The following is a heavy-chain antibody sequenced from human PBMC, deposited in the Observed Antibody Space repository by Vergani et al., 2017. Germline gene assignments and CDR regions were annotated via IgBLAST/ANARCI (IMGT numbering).Heavy chain of an antibody. CDR2: INPNSGGT. CDR3: ARGTASIWFGVDLWYYYYMDV. D-gene: IGHD3-10*01. J-gene: IGHJ6*03. CDR1: GYTFTGYY. Sequence: QVQLVQSGAEVKKPGASVKVSCKASGYTFTGYYMHWVRQAPGQGLEWMGWINPNSGGTNYAQKFQGRVTMTRDTSISTAYMELSRLRSDDTAVYYCARGTASIWFGVDLWYYYYMDVWGKGTTVTVSS. V-gene: IGHV1-2*02.